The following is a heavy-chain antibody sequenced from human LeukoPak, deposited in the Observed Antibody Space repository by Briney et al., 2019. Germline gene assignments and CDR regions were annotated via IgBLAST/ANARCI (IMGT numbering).Heavy chain of an antibody. Sequence: SETLSLTCTVSGGSISSYYWSWIRQPPGKGLEWIGYIYYSGSTNYNPSLKSRVTISVDTSKNQFSLKLSSVTAADTAVYYCAREKGRYYYDSSGYAYFDYWGQGTLVTVSS. CDR3: AREKGRYYYDSSGYAYFDY. CDR2: IYYSGST. V-gene: IGHV4-59*01. D-gene: IGHD3-22*01. CDR1: GGSISSYY. J-gene: IGHJ4*02.